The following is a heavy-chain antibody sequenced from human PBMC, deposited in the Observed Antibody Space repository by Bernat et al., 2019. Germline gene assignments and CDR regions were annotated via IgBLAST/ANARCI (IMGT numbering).Heavy chain of an antibody. V-gene: IGHV3-7*03. CDR3: ARAGECCSGGSCYPHTDGFDI. CDR1: GFTFSSYW. J-gene: IGHJ3*02. D-gene: IGHD2-15*01. CDR2: IKQDGSEK. Sequence: EVQLVESGGGLVQPGGSLRLSCAASGFTFSSYWMSWVRQAPGKGLEWVAVIKQDGSEKYYVDSVKGRFTISRDNAKNTLYLQMNSLRAEDTAVYYCARAGECCSGGSCYPHTDGFDIWGQGTMVTVSS.